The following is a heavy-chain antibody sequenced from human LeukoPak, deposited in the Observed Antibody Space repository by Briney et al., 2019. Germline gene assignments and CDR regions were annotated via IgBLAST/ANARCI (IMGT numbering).Heavy chain of an antibody. J-gene: IGHJ5*02. Sequence: GASVKVSCKASGGTFSSYAISWVRQAPGQGLEWMGGIIPIFGTANYAQKFQGRVTITADESTSTAYMELSSLRSEDTAVYYCARVRRIGAGLGWFDPWGQGTLVTVSS. D-gene: IGHD6-13*01. V-gene: IGHV1-69*01. CDR2: IIPIFGTA. CDR3: ARVRRIGAGLGWFDP. CDR1: GGTFSSYA.